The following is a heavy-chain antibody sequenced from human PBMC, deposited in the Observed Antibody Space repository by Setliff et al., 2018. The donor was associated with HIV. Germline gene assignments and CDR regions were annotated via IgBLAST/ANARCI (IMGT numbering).Heavy chain of an antibody. CDR3: ARGAWYSSGWYSSRYLDV. CDR1: GKTFKSND. D-gene: IGHD6-19*01. V-gene: IGHV1-8*02. CDR2: RNPNSGNT. Sequence: ASVKVSCKDSGKTFKSNDINWVRQATGQGLEWMGWRNPNSGNTGYAQKFQGRVTMPRDSSISTAYMALSSLRSDDTAVYYCARGAWYSSGWYSSRYLDVWGKGTTVTVSS. J-gene: IGHJ6*03.